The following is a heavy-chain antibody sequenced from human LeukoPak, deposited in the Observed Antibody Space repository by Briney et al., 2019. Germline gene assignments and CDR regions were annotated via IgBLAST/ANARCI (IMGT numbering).Heavy chain of an antibody. Sequence: SETLSLTCTVSGGSISSYYWSWIRQPAGKGLEWIGRIYSSGSTNYNPSLKSRVTMAVDTSKTQFSLKLSSVTAADTAVYYCAGSTVTTYQDAFGIWGQGTMVTVSS. D-gene: IGHD4-17*01. J-gene: IGHJ3*02. V-gene: IGHV4-4*07. CDR2: IYSSGST. CDR3: AGSTVTTYQDAFGI. CDR1: GGSISSYY.